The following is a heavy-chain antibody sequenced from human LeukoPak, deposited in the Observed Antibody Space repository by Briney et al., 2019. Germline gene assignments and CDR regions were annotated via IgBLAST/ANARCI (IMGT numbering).Heavy chain of an antibody. CDR2: INHSGST. V-gene: IGHV4-34*01. D-gene: IGHD4-17*01. CDR1: GGSFSGYY. CDR3: ARAYTVPTGKTLDH. Sequence: PSETLSLTCAVYGGSFSGYYWSWIRQPPGKGLEWIGEINHSGSTNYNPSLKSRVTISVDTSKNQFSLKLSSVTAADTAVYYCARAYTVPTGKTLDHWGQGTLATVSS. J-gene: IGHJ4*02.